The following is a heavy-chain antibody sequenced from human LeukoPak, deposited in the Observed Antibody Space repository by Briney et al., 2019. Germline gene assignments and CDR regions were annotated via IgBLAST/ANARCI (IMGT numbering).Heavy chain of an antibody. CDR2: INPGDSDT. CDR3: ARDWKDPAAFDI. CDR1: GYTFTSFW. D-gene: IGHD1-1*01. V-gene: IGHV5-51*01. Sequence: GESWKISCKASGYTFTSFWIGWVRQMPGKGLEWMAIINPGDSDTRYSPSFQGQVTISADKSIRTAYLQWSSLKASDTAMYYCARDWKDPAAFDIWGQGTMVTVSS. J-gene: IGHJ3*02.